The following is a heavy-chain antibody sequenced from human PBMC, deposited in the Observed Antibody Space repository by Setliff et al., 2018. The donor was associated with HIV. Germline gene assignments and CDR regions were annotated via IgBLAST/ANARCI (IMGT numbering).Heavy chain of an antibody. CDR1: GFTFGPFW. Sequence: GGSLRLSCVASGFTFGPFWMHWVRQAPGKGLEWVSYINSDGSIITYGESVKGRFTISRDNARYTLFLQMNSLGVEDTALYYCGRDVHDAAADNWGRGTLVTVSS. CDR2: INSDGSII. J-gene: IGHJ4*02. CDR3: GRDVHDAAADN. D-gene: IGHD6-13*01. V-gene: IGHV3-74*01.